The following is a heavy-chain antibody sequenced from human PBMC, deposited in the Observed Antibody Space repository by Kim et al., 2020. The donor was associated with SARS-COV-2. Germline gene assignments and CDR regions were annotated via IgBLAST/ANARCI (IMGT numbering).Heavy chain of an antibody. V-gene: IGHV4-38-2*02. D-gene: IGHD2-21*01. CDR3: ARGQVIDY. Sequence: SETLSLTCSVSGYSITRGYYWCCIRQSPGKGLEWIGSIYYSGNTYYNPSLKSRVSISVDTSKNQFSLNLKSVTAADTALYYCARGQVIDYWGQGTLVTVSS. J-gene: IGHJ4*02. CDR1: GYSITRGYY. CDR2: IYYSGNT.